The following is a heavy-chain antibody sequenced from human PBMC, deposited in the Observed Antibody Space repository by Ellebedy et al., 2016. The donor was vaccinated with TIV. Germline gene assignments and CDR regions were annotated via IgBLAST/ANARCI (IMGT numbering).Heavy chain of an antibody. CDR1: GFTFRSSW. D-gene: IGHD6-19*01. V-gene: IGHV3-7*01. J-gene: IGHJ4*02. CDR3: GKGGWFPDY. CDR2: IKQDGSEK. Sequence: GESLKIPCATPGFTFRSSWMSWARQAPGKGLEWVAYIKQDGSEKHYVDSVKGRFTIARDNAYSSLYLEMNNLRADDTAVYFCGKGGWFPDYWGRGTLVTVSS.